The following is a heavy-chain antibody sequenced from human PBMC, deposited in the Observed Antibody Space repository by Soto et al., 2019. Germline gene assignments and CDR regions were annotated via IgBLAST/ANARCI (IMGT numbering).Heavy chain of an antibody. D-gene: IGHD3-22*01. J-gene: IGHJ4*01. Sequence: GGSLRLSCAASGFTFSSYSMNWVRQAPGKGLEWVSSISSSSSYIYYGDSVKGRFTISRDNAKNSLYLQMTSLRAEDTATYYCAKVHYYDSSGFYLWGQGTLVTVSS. V-gene: IGHV3-21*01. CDR1: GFTFSSYS. CDR2: ISSSSSYI. CDR3: AKVHYYDSSGFYL.